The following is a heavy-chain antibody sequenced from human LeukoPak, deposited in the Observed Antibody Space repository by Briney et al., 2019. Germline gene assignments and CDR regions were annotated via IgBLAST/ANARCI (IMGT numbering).Heavy chain of an antibody. D-gene: IGHD3-16*01. J-gene: IGHJ4*02. V-gene: IGHV3-74*01. CDR1: GFTFSNYW. CDR3: ARELGKYYGALRYYFDY. Sequence: GGSLRLSCATSGFTFSNYWMHWVRQVPGKGLVWVSRISGDGSSTRNADSVEGRFTISRDNSKNTLYLQMNSLRAEDTAVYYCARELGKYYGALRYYFDYWGQGTLVTVSS. CDR2: ISGDGSST.